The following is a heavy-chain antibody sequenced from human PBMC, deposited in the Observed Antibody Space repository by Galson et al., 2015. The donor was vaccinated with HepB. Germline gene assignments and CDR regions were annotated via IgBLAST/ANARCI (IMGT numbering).Heavy chain of an antibody. Sequence: SLRLSCAASGFTFSSYEMNWVRQAPGKGLEWVSYISSSGSTIYYADSVKGRFTTSRDNAKNSLYLQMNSLRAEDTAVYYCARDLAGYLDVWGQGTTVTVSS. J-gene: IGHJ6*02. CDR2: ISSSGSTI. CDR1: GFTFSSYE. D-gene: IGHD2-15*01. CDR3: ARDLAGYLDV. V-gene: IGHV3-48*03.